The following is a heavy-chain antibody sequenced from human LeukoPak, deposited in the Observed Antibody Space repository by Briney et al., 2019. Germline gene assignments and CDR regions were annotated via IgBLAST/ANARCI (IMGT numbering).Heavy chain of an antibody. J-gene: IGHJ4*02. CDR1: GGTFSSYA. Sequence: ASVKVSCKASGGTFSSYAISWVRQAPGQGLEWMGRIIPILGIANYAQKFQGRVTITADKSTGTAYMELSSLRSEDTAVYYCARDHNYYDSSGYYWGQGTLVTVSS. CDR3: ARDHNYYDSSGYY. CDR2: IIPILGIA. D-gene: IGHD3-22*01. V-gene: IGHV1-69*04.